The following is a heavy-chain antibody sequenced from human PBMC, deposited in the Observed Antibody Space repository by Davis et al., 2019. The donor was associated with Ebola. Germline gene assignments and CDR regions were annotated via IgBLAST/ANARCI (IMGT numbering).Heavy chain of an antibody. D-gene: IGHD5/OR15-5a*01. CDR2: ISYDGSNK. CDR3: ARSTPDY. V-gene: IGHV3-30-3*01. CDR1: GFTFGDYA. Sequence: GGSLRLSCTASGFTFGDYAMHWVRQAPGKGLEWVAVISYDGSNKYYADSVKGRFTISRDNSKNTLYLQMNSLRAEDTAVYYCARSTPDYWGQGTLVTVSS. J-gene: IGHJ4*02.